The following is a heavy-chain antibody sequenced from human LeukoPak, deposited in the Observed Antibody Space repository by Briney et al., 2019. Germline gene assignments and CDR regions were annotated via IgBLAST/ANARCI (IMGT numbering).Heavy chain of an antibody. Sequence: GGSLRLSCAASGITFSSYGMSWVRQAPGKGLEWVSSISSTGGTTYYADSVKGRFTISRDNSKNTLYLQMNSLRAEDTAVYYCARDSYSSGWYGYFDYWGQGTLVTVSS. CDR2: ISSTGGTT. D-gene: IGHD6-19*01. CDR1: GITFSSYG. CDR3: ARDSYSSGWYGYFDY. J-gene: IGHJ4*02. V-gene: IGHV3-23*01.